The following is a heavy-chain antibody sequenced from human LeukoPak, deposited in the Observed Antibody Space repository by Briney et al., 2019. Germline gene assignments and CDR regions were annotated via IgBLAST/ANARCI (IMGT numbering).Heavy chain of an antibody. CDR3: ARVGTYYRSLDS. Sequence: SETLSLTCTVSGGSINDASWNWVRQPPGQGLEWIGYIYHSGGTNYNPSLKSRVTISLDTSKNQFSLKLSSVTAADTAVYYCARVGTYYRSLDSWGQGTLVTVSS. CDR2: IYHSGGT. D-gene: IGHD3-10*01. CDR1: GGSINDAS. J-gene: IGHJ4*02. V-gene: IGHV4-59*01.